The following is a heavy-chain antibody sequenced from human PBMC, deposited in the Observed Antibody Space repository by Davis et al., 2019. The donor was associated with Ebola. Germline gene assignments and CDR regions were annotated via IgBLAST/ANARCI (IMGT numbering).Heavy chain of an antibody. D-gene: IGHD3-10*01. J-gene: IGHJ6*03. CDR3: ARDVPLLWFEFATHDYMDI. V-gene: IGHV3-23*01. CDR2: ISGSGGST. Sequence: PGGSLRLSCAASGFTFSSYAMSWVRQAPGKGLEWVSAISGSGGSTYYADSVKGRFTISRDNSKNTLYLQMNSLRAEDTAVYYCARDVPLLWFEFATHDYMDIWGKGTTVTVSS. CDR1: GFTFSSYA.